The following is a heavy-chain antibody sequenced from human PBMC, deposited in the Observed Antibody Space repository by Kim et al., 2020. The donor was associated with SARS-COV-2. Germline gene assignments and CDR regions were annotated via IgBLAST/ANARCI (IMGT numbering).Heavy chain of an antibody. CDR1: GFTFSSYG. Sequence: GALRLSCAASGFTFSSYGMHWVRQAPGKGLEWVAVISYDGSNKYYADSVKGRFTISRDNSKNTLYLQMNSLRAEDTAVYYCAKESGSGSYYAWTYYYYGMDVWGQGTTVTVSS. D-gene: IGHD3-10*01. CDR3: AKESGSGSYYAWTYYYYGMDV. V-gene: IGHV3-30*18. CDR2: ISYDGSNK. J-gene: IGHJ6*02.